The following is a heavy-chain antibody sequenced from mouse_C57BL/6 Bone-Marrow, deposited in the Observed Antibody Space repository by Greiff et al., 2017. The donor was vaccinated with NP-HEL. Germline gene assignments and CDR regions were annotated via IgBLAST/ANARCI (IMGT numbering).Heavy chain of an antibody. CDR2: IRNKANGYTT. J-gene: IGHJ4*01. D-gene: IGHD2-4*01. V-gene: IGHV7-3*01. Sequence: EVKLVESGGGLVQPGGSLSLSCAASGFTFTDYYMSWVRQPPGKALEWLGFIRNKANGYTTEYSASVKGRFTISRDNSQSILYLQMNALRAEDSATYYCARSIYYDYADAPFYAMDYGGQGTSVPVSS. CDR3: ARSIYYDYADAPFYAMDY. CDR1: GFTFTDYY.